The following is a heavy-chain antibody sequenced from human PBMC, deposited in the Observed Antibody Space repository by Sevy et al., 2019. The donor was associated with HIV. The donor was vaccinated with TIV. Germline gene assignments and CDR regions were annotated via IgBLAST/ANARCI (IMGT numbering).Heavy chain of an antibody. J-gene: IGHJ4*02. CDR3: MGIQGEYSDSDAFSVFFFDY. Sequence: SETLSLTCAVSGGSISSDNFWSWVRQPPGKGLEWIGDIYHSGSTNYSPSLGSRVTMSVDKSKNHFSLRLTSVTAVDMAVYICMGIQGEYSDSDAFSVFFFDYWGQGALVTVSS. CDR2: IYHSGST. V-gene: IGHV4-4*02. D-gene: IGHD3-22*01. CDR1: GGSISSDNF.